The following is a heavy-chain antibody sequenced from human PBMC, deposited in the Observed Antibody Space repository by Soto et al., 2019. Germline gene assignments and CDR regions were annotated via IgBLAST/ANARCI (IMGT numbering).Heavy chain of an antibody. V-gene: IGHV3-15*01. CDR3: TRRQAIDY. Sequence: GGPLRLPWSASGCTLGNAWVSWVRQAPGKGLEWVGRIKSKTDGGTTDYAAPVKGRFTISRDDSKNTLYLQMNSLKTEDTAVYYCTRRQAIDYWGQGTLVTVSS. J-gene: IGHJ4*02. CDR2: IKSKTDGGTT. CDR1: GCTLGNAW.